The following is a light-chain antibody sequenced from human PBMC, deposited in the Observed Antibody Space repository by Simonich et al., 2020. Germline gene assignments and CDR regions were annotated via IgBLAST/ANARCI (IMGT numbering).Light chain of an antibody. J-gene: IGKJ2*01. CDR3: MQALQTPYT. V-gene: IGKV2-28*01. Sequence: DIVMTQSPLSLPVPPGEPASISCRSSQGLLHINGYNYLDWYLQKPGQSPQLLIYLGSNRDSEGPDRFRGSGAGKDFTRKISRVEAEDVVVYYCMQALQTPYTFGQGTKLEIK. CDR1: QGLLHINGYNY. CDR2: LGS.